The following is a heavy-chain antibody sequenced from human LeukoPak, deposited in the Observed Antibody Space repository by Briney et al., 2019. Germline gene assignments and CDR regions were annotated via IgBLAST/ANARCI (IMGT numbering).Heavy chain of an antibody. D-gene: IGHD3-16*02. Sequence: GGSLRLSCAASGFTFSSYSMNWVRQAPGKGLEWVSSISSSSSYIYYADSVKGRFTISRDNAKNSLYLQMNSLRAEDTAVYYCARDQDYVWGSYRLSKYFDYWGQGTLVTVSS. CDR1: GFTFSSYS. J-gene: IGHJ4*02. V-gene: IGHV3-21*01. CDR3: ARDQDYVWGSYRLSKYFDY. CDR2: ISSSSSYI.